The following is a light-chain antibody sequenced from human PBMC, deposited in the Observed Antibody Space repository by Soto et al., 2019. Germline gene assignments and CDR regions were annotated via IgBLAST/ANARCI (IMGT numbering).Light chain of an antibody. V-gene: IGLV2-14*01. J-gene: IGLJ1*01. CDR1: SSDVGGYNY. CDR3: SSYTSSSTYV. CDR2: DVS. Sequence: SLLPQPSSVSMSPGQSITISCTGTSSDVGGYNYVSWYQQHPGKAPKLMIYDVSNRPSGVSNRFSGSKSGNTASLTISGLQAEDEADYYCSSYTSSSTYVFGTGTKVTVL.